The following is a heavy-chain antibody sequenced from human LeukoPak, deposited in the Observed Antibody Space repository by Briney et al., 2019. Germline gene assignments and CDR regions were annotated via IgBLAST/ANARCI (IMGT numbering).Heavy chain of an antibody. CDR3: ARVRDIVVVPSARGSYGMDV. CDR2: INHRGST. J-gene: IGHJ6*02. Sequence: SETLSLTCAVYGGSFSGYYWSWIRQPPGKGLEWIGEINHRGSTNYNPSLKIRVTISVDTSKNQFSLKLSSVTAADTAVYYCARVRDIVVVPSARGSYGMDVWGQGTTVTVSS. CDR1: GGSFSGYY. V-gene: IGHV4-34*01. D-gene: IGHD2-2*01.